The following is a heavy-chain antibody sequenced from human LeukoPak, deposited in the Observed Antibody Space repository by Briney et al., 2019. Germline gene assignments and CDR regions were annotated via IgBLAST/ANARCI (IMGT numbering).Heavy chain of an antibody. Sequence: SGPVLVKPTETLTLTCTVSGFSLSNARMGVSWIRQPLGKALEWLEDIFSNDEKSYSTSLKSRLTISKDTSKSQVVLTMTNMDPVDTATYYCARIERYYDFWSGYYYMDVWGKGTTVTVSS. CDR3: ARIERYYDFWSGYYYMDV. V-gene: IGHV2-26*01. CDR1: GFSLSNARMG. CDR2: IFSNDEK. D-gene: IGHD3-3*01. J-gene: IGHJ6*03.